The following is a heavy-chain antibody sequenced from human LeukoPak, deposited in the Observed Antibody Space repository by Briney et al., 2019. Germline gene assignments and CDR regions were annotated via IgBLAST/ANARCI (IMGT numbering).Heavy chain of an antibody. Sequence: SQSLSLTGTVSGGSISSGGYYWSWIRQHPGKGLEWIGYIYYSGSTYYNPSLKSRVTISVDTSKNQFSLKLSSVTAADTAVYYCARGVRYFDWLSQLNWFDPWGQGTLVTVSS. CDR2: IYYSGST. J-gene: IGHJ5*02. CDR1: GGSISSGGYY. CDR3: ARGVRYFDWLSQLNWFDP. V-gene: IGHV4-31*03. D-gene: IGHD3-9*01.